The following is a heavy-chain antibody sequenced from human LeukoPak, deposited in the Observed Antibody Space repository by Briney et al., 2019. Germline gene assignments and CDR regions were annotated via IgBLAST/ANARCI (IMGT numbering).Heavy chain of an antibody. D-gene: IGHD6-19*01. Sequence: PGRSLRLSCAASGFTFANYAMHWVRQAPGKGLEWVSGISWNSGSIGYAESVKGRFTISRDNAKNSLYLQMNSLRAEDTALYYCAKDIGSGWFYGMDVWGQGPTVTVSS. CDR2: ISWNSGSI. V-gene: IGHV3-9*01. J-gene: IGHJ6*02. CDR1: GFTFANYA. CDR3: AKDIGSGWFYGMDV.